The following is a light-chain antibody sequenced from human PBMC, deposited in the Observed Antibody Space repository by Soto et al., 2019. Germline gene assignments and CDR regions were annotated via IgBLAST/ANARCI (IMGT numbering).Light chain of an antibody. Sequence: EIVLTQSPGTLSLSPGERGTLSCRASQSVSSSYLAWYQQKPGQAPRLVIYGASNRATGIPDRFSGSGSGTAFTLPISRLEAEDFSVYYCQQYNTSPWTFGQGTKVEIK. CDR2: GAS. CDR1: QSVSSSY. J-gene: IGKJ1*01. CDR3: QQYNTSPWT. V-gene: IGKV3-20*01.